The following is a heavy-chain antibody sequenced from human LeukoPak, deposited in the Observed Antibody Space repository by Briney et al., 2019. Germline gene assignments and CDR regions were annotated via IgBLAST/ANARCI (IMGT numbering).Heavy chain of an antibody. CDR1: GFTFSSYA. J-gene: IGHJ4*02. V-gene: IGHV3-23*01. Sequence: GGSLRLSCAASGFTFSSYAMSWVRQAPGRGLEWVSATSGSGGSTYYADSVKGRFTISRDNSKNTLYLQMNSLRAEDTAVYYCAKSPVVITTCLDYWGQGTLVTVSS. CDR2: TSGSGGST. CDR3: AKSPVVITTCLDY. D-gene: IGHD3-22*01.